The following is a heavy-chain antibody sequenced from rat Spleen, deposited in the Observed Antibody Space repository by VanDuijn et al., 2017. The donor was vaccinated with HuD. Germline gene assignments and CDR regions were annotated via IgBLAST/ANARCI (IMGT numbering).Heavy chain of an antibody. CDR1: GFTFNDHF. D-gene: IGHD1-9*01. V-gene: IGHV5-29*01. CDR3: ARRHYGYTDYFDY. CDR2: ISYDGSST. Sequence: EVQLVESGGGLVQPGRSLKVSCEASGFTFNDHFMAWVRQAPTKGLEWVATISYDGSSTYYRDSVKGRFTISRDNAKSTLYLQMDSLRSEDTATYYCARRHYGYTDYFDYWGQGVMVTVSS. J-gene: IGHJ2*01.